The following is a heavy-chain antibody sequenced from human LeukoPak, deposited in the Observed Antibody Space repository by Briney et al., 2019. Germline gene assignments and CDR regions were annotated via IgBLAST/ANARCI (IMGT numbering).Heavy chain of an antibody. CDR3: AINEYGLYTNAFDI. J-gene: IGHJ3*02. CDR1: GYTFTRYG. Sequence: ASGKVSCKASGYTFTRYGISWVRQAPGQGLEWMGWISAYNGNTNYAQKLQGRVTMTTDTSTSTAYMELRSLRSDDTAVYYCAINEYGLYTNAFDIWGQGTMVTVSS. D-gene: IGHD3-3*01. CDR2: ISAYNGNT. V-gene: IGHV1-18*01.